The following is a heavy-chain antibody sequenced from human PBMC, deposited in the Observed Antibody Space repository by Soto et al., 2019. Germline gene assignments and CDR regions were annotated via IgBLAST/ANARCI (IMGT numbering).Heavy chain of an antibody. Sequence: KPGGSLRLSCAASGFTFSNAWMSWVRQAPGKGLEWVGRIKSKTDGGTTDYAAPVKGRFTISRDDSKNTLYLQMNSLKTEDTAVYYCTTDLLDTAMVYGDYYYYGMDVWGQGTTVTVSS. CDR3: TTDLLDTAMVYGDYYYYGMDV. CDR1: GFTFSNAW. J-gene: IGHJ6*02. CDR2: IKSKTDGGTT. V-gene: IGHV3-15*01. D-gene: IGHD5-18*01.